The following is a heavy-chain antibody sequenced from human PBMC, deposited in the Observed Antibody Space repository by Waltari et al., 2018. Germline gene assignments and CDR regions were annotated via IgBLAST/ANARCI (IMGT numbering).Heavy chain of an antibody. CDR3: ARGLFWGGYHEDFQH. D-gene: IGHD3-3*01. J-gene: IGHJ1*01. CDR1: GYTFTSHD. Sequence: QVQLVQSGAEVKKPGSSVKVSCKASGYTFTSHDINWVRHAPGQGLEWMGWMNPNSGNTGYAQKFQGRVTITRNTSISTAYMELSSLRSEDTAVYYCARGLFWGGYHEDFQHWGQGTLVTVSS. CDR2: MNPNSGNT. V-gene: IGHV1-8*03.